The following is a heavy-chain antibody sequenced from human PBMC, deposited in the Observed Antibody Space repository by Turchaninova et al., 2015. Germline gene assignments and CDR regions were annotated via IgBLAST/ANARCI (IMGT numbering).Heavy chain of an antibody. J-gene: IGHJ4*02. CDR3: ARDKKAGMFDN. CDR1: LYPISSGYS. V-gene: IGHV4-38-2*02. D-gene: IGHD3-10*01. Sequence: VQLQESGPGLVKPSETLSLTCAVSLYPISSGYSWGWIRQPPGKGLEWIGTISHSGGTYYNPSLKSRVTVSVDTSRNQFSLKLISVTAADTAVYYCARDKKAGMFDNWGQGTQVTVSS. CDR2: ISHSGGT.